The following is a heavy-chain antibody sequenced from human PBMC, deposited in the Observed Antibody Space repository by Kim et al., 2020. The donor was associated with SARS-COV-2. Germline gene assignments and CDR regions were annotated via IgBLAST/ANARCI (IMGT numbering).Heavy chain of an antibody. D-gene: IGHD3-22*01. CDR2: INAGNGNT. J-gene: IGHJ4*02. V-gene: IGHV1-3*01. Sequence: ASVKVSCKASGYTFTSYAMHWVRQAPGQRLEWMGWINAGNGNTKYSQKFQGRVTITRDTSASTAYMELSSLRSEDTAVYYCARSLSMIVVVGTYFRAPEYYFDYWGQGTLVTVSS. CDR3: ARSLSMIVVVGTYFRAPEYYFDY. CDR1: GYTFTSYA.